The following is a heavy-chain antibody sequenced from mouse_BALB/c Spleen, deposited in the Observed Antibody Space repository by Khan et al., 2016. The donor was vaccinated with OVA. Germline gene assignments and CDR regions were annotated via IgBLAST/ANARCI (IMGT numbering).Heavy chain of an antibody. CDR2: IYPGDGDT. CDR3: ASYRYDYCDY. D-gene: IGHD2-14*01. V-gene: IGHV1-87*01. Sequence: VQLQESGAELARPGASVKLSCKSSGYTFTSYWMQWVKQRPGQGLEWIGTIYPGDGDTRYDQKFKGKATLTADKSSSTAYLQLSNLASEDSAVYFCASYRYDYCDYWGQGTTLTVSS. J-gene: IGHJ2*01. CDR1: GYTFTSYW.